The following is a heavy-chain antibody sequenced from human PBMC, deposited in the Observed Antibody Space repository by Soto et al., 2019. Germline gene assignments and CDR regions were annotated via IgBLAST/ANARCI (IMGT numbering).Heavy chain of an antibody. Sequence: ASVKVSCKASGYTFTSYGISWVRQAPGQGLEWMGWISAYNGNTNYAQKLQGRVTMTTDTSTSTAYTELRSLRSDDTAVYYCAREYDFWSGYYVRVGWFDPWGQGTLVTVSS. CDR2: ISAYNGNT. J-gene: IGHJ5*02. D-gene: IGHD3-3*01. CDR1: GYTFTSYG. V-gene: IGHV1-18*04. CDR3: AREYDFWSGYYVRVGWFDP.